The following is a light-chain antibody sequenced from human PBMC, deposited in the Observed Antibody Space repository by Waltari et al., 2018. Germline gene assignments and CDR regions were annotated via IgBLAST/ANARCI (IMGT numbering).Light chain of an antibody. Sequence: DIQMTQSPSSLPASVGDRVTITCRASQGIGNDLGWYQQKPGKAPERLIDSTSRLESGVPSRFSGSGSETEFTLTINSLQPEDFATYYCQQSYNAPRTFGQGTKVEI. CDR2: STS. V-gene: IGKV1-17*01. CDR1: QGIGND. CDR3: QQSYNAPRT. J-gene: IGKJ1*01.